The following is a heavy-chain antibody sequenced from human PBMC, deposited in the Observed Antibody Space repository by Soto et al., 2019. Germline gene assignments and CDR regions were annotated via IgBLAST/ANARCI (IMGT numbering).Heavy chain of an antibody. D-gene: IGHD6-19*01. V-gene: IGHV4-4*02. CDR2: IYHSGST. CDR1: GGSISSSNW. Sequence: SETLSLTCAVSGGSISSSNWWSWVRQPPGKGLEWIGEIYHSGSTNYNPSLKSRVTISVDKSKNQFSLKLSSVTAADTAVYYCAVGIAVAGTVGYYFGYWGQGTLVTVSS. CDR3: AVGIAVAGTVGYYFGY. J-gene: IGHJ4*02.